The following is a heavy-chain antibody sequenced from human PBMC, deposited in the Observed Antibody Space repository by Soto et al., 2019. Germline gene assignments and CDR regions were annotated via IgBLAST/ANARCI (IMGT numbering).Heavy chain of an antibody. CDR3: ARDSPIGSTYSGYDAIDS. V-gene: IGHV1-69*08. CDR1: GGTFSTST. CDR2: TIPILDVA. J-gene: IGHJ4*02. Sequence: QVQLVQSGAEVKKPGSSVKVSCKASGGTFSTSTFTWVRQAPGQGLEWMGRTIPILDVADYAQDFQGRVTITADNSTSTASMALTSLTSKDTAVYYCARDSPIGSTYSGYDAIDSWGQGTLVTVSS. D-gene: IGHD5-12*01.